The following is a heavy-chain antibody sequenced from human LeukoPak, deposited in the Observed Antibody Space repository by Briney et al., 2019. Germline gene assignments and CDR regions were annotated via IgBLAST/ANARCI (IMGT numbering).Heavy chain of an antibody. D-gene: IGHD6-19*01. Sequence: GGSLRLSCAASGFTFSSYGMHWGRQAPGNGLEWGAVIWYDGSNKYYADSVKGRFTISRDNSKTALYLQMNSLRAEDTAVYYCASLGIAVRGLFDYWGQGTLVTVSS. V-gene: IGHV3-33*01. CDR3: ASLGIAVRGLFDY. CDR2: IWYDGSNK. CDR1: GFTFSSYG. J-gene: IGHJ4*02.